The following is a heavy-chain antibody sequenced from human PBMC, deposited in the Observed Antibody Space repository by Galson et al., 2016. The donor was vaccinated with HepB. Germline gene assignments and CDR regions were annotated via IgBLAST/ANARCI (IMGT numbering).Heavy chain of an antibody. CDR1: FGSIYTYY. CDR3: ARHVGGTGGRFDP. CDR2: LYYSGRT. J-gene: IGHJ5*02. V-gene: IGHV4-59*08. Sequence: ETLSLTCTVSFGSIYTYYWSWIRQPPGKGLEWIGYLYYSGRTNYNPSLKSRVTISVDMSKTQFSLRLTFVTAADTAVYYCARHVGGTGGRFDPWGPGMLVTVSS. D-gene: IGHD7-27*01.